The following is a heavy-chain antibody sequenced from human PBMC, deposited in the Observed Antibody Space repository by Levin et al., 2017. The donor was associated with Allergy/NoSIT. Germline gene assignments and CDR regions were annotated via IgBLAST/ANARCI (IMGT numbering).Heavy chain of an antibody. D-gene: IGHD6-19*01. CDR3: ARYVHSSGWSTHDAFDI. J-gene: IGHJ3*02. Sequence: TGGSLRLSCAASGFTVSSNYMSWVRQAPGKGLEWVSVIYSGGSTYYADSVKGRFTISRDNSKNTLYLQMNSLRAEDTAVYYCARYVHSSGWSTHDAFDIWGQGTMVTVSS. CDR1: GFTVSSNY. CDR2: IYSGGST. V-gene: IGHV3-66*01.